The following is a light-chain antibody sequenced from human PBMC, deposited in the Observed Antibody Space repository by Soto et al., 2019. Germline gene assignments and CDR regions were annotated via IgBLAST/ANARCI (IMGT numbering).Light chain of an antibody. CDR1: SSNIGAGYD. V-gene: IGLV1-40*01. Sequence: QSVLTQPPSVSGAPGQRVTISCTGSSSNIGAGYDVQWYQQLPGTAPKLLISGNNNRPSGVPDRFSGSKSDTSASLAITGLQADDEADYYCQSYDSSLSSVLFGGGTKLTVL. CDR2: GNN. J-gene: IGLJ2*01. CDR3: QSYDSSLSSVL.